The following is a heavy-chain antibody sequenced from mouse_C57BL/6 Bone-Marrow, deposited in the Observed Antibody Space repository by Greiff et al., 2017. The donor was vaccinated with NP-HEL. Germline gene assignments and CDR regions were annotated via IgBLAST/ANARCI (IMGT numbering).Heavy chain of an antibody. D-gene: IGHD2-3*01. CDR1: GFSFNTYA. Sequence: EVKLMESGGGLVQPKGSLKLSCAASGFSFNTYAMNWVRQAPGKGLEWVARIRSKSNNYATYYADSVKDRFTISRDDSESMLYLQMNNLKTEDTAMYYCVTAYDGYSHYYAMDYWGQGTSVTVSS. CDR3: VTAYDGYSHYYAMDY. V-gene: IGHV10-1*01. J-gene: IGHJ4*01. CDR2: IRSKSNNYAT.